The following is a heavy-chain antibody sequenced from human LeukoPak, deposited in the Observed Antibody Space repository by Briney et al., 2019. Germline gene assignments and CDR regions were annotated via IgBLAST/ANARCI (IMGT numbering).Heavy chain of an antibody. CDR3: ARATASGSGRAYDH. CDR1: GKSMIGHY. D-gene: IGHD3-10*01. J-gene: IGHJ4*02. V-gene: IGHV4-34*01. Sequence: SETLSLTCAVYGKSMIGHYWTWIRQLPGKRLEWIGEIHHSGGTNSNPSLKNRLTMSIDMSKNQFSLKLKSVTAADTAVYYCARATASGSGRAYDHWAQGNLVPVSS. CDR2: IHHSGGT.